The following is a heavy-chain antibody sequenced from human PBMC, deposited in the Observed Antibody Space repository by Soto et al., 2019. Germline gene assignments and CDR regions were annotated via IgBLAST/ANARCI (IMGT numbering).Heavy chain of an antibody. Sequence: SETLSLTCAVYGGSFSGYYWSWIRQPPGKGLEWIGKLNHIGSTNYNPSLKSRVTMSVDTSKNQFSLSLSSVTAADTAVYYCARRRYEILTGYYNAPIDYWGQGILVTVSS. V-gene: IGHV4-34*01. D-gene: IGHD3-9*01. CDR3: ARRRYEILTGYYNAPIDY. CDR1: GGSFSGYY. J-gene: IGHJ4*02. CDR2: LNHIGST.